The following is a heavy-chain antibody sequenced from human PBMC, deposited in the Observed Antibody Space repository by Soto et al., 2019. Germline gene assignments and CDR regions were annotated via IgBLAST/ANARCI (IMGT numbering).Heavy chain of an antibody. D-gene: IGHD2-15*01. CDR1: GDSISTVDYF. Sequence: SETLSLTCSVSGDSISTVDYFWAWIRQPPGQALEYIGYIYKSTTTYYNPSFEGRVAISLDTSKSQFSLTVTSVTAADTAVYFCARGRYCLTGRCFPNWFDSWGQGTLVNVSS. CDR3: ARGRYCLTGRCFPNWFDS. V-gene: IGHV4-30-4*01. J-gene: IGHJ5*01. CDR2: IYKSTTT.